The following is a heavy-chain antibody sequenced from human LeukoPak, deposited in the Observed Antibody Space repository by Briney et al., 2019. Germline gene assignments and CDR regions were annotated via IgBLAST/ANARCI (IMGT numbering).Heavy chain of an antibody. Sequence: SETLSLTCGVSGYSISSGYYWGWIRQPPGKGLEWIGTVYHSGSTYQNPSLKSRVTISVDTSKNQFSLKLTSVTAAHTGVYFWANSTAVVKAKKVQGWGQGTLVTVSS. V-gene: IGHV4-38-2*01. J-gene: IGHJ1*01. D-gene: IGHD2-8*02. CDR2: VYHSGST. CDR3: ANSTAVVKAKKVQG. CDR1: GYSISSGYY.